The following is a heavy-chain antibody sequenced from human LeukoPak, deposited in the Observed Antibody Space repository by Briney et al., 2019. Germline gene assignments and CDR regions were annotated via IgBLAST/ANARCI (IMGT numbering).Heavy chain of an antibody. CDR1: GFTFSSYG. D-gene: IGHD6-13*01. CDR3: AKDLGIAAALPYDYFDY. Sequence: PGGSLRLSCAASGFTFSSYGMHWDRQAPGKGLEWVAFIRYDGNNKYYADSVKGRFTISRDTSKNTLYLQMNSLTPEDTAVYYCAKDLGIAAALPYDYFDYWGQGTLLTVSS. CDR2: IRYDGNNK. J-gene: IGHJ4*02. V-gene: IGHV3-30*02.